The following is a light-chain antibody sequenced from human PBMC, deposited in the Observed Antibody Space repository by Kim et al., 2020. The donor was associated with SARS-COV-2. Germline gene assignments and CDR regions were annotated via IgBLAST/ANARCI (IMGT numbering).Light chain of an antibody. Sequence: EIVMTQSPATLSVSPGERATLSCRASQSVSSNLAWYQQKPGQAPRLLIYGASTRATGIPGRFSGSGSGTEFTLTMSSLQSEDFAVYYCQQYSHWPLTFGGGTKLEIK. V-gene: IGKV3-15*01. CDR3: QQYSHWPLT. CDR1: QSVSSN. CDR2: GAS. J-gene: IGKJ4*01.